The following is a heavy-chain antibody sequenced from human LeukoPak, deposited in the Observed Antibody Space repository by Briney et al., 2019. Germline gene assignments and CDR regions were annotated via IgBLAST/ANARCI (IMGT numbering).Heavy chain of an antibody. Sequence: ASVKVSCKASGYTFTDYYIHCVRQAPGQGLEWMGWINPNSGDTNYAQKFQGWVTMTSDTSISTAYMELSSLRSDDTAIYYCARRPHSSGWSSSITLFEHWGQGTLVTVSS. J-gene: IGHJ4*02. D-gene: IGHD6-19*01. V-gene: IGHV1-2*04. CDR2: INPNSGDT. CDR3: ARRPHSSGWSSSITLFEH. CDR1: GYTFTDYY.